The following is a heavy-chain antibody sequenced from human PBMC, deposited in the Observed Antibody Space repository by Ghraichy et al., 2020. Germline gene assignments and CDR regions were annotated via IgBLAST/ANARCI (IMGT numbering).Heavy chain of an antibody. D-gene: IGHD3-10*01. CDR3: ARDAAGGMVRGVYITR. Sequence: ASVKVSCKASGYTFTSYGISWVRQAPGQGLEWMGWISAYNGNTNYAQKLQGRVTMTTDTSTSTAYMELRSLRSDDTAVYYCARDAAGGMVRGVYITRWGQGTLVTVSS. J-gene: IGHJ4*02. CDR1: GYTFTSYG. V-gene: IGHV1-18*04. CDR2: ISAYNGNT.